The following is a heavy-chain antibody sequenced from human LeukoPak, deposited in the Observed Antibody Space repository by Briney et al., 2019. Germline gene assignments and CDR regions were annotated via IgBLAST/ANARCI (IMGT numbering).Heavy chain of an antibody. Sequence: GASVKVSCKASGYTFTGYYMHWVRQAPGQGLEWMGWINPNSGGTNYAQKFQGRVTMTRDTSISTAYMELSRLRSDDKAVYYCARKVGATDAFDIWGQGTMVTVSS. D-gene: IGHD1-26*01. CDR1: GYTFTGYY. CDR3: ARKVGATDAFDI. CDR2: INPNSGGT. J-gene: IGHJ3*02. V-gene: IGHV1-2*02.